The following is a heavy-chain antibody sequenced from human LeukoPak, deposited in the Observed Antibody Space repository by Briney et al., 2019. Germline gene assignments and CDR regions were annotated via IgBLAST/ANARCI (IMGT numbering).Heavy chain of an antibody. J-gene: IGHJ3*02. CDR3: ARLPPRTITFGGVIGQAAFDI. Sequence: ASVKVSCKAYGYTFTSYDINWVRQATGQGLEWMGWMSPNSGNTGYAQKFQGRVTMTRNTSISTAYMELSSLRSEDTAVYYCARLPPRTITFGGVIGQAAFDIWGQGTMVTVSS. D-gene: IGHD3-16*02. V-gene: IGHV1-8*01. CDR2: MSPNSGNT. CDR1: GYTFTSYD.